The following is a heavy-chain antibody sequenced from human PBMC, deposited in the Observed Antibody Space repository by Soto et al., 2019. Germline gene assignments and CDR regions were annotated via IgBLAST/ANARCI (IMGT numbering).Heavy chain of an antibody. D-gene: IGHD6-13*01. CDR3: EILSPASGNWALVY. V-gene: IGHV4-59*01. J-gene: IGHJ4*02. CDR2: IYYSGST. CDR1: GGSISSYY. Sequence: PSETLSLTCTVSGGSISSYYWSWIRQPPGKGLEWIGYIYYSGSTNYNPSLKSRVTISVDTSKNQFSLKVSSVTAADTAVYYCEILSPASGNWALVYWGQGILVTVSP.